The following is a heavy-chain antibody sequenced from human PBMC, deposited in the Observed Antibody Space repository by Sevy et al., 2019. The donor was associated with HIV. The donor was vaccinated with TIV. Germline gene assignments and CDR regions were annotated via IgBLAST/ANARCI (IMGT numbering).Heavy chain of an antibody. CDR2: ISFDGSNK. J-gene: IGHJ4*02. CDR3: AKEGAYSYITYFDY. D-gene: IGHD1-26*01. Sequence: GGSLRLSCAASGFSFSGYAIHWVRQAPGKGLEWVAVISFDGSNKYYADSVKGRFTISRDNSKNTLFLQMNSLRAEDTAVYYCAKEGAYSYITYFDYWGQGTVVTVSS. V-gene: IGHV3-30*18. CDR1: GFSFSGYA.